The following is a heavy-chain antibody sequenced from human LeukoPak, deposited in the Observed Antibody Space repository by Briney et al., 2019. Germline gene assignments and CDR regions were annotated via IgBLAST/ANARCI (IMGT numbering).Heavy chain of an antibody. J-gene: IGHJ4*02. CDR2: VNPNSGNT. CDR3: ARSWYGEDY. V-gene: IGHV1-8*02. D-gene: IGHD3-10*01. CDR1: GYTFTGYY. Sequence: ASVKVSCKASGYTFTGYYMHWVRQATGQGLEWMGWVNPNSGNTGYAQKFQGRVTMTRNTSISTAYMELSSLRSEDTAVYYCARSWYGEDYWGQGTLVTVSS.